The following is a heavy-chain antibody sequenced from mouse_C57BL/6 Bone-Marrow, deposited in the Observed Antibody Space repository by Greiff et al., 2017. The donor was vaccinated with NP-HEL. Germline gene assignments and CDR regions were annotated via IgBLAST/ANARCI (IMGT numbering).Heavy chain of an antibody. CDR2: INPYNGGT. Sequence: VQLQQSGPVLVKPGASVKMSCKASGYTFTDYYMNWVKQSHGKSLEWIGVINPYNGGTSYNQKFKGKATLTVDKSSSTAYMELNSLTSEDSAVYYCASRAQAMDYWGQGTSVTVSS. J-gene: IGHJ4*01. CDR3: ASRAQAMDY. V-gene: IGHV1-19*01. D-gene: IGHD3-3*01. CDR1: GYTFTDYY.